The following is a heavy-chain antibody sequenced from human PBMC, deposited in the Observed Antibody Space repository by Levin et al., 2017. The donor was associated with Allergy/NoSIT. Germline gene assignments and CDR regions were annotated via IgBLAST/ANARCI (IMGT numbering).Heavy chain of an antibody. Sequence: SVKVSCKASGFAFTASAIQWIRQGRGQRLEWIGWIVVGRGTTNYAQKFQDRVTITRDMTTSTAYMELSSLRSDDTGVYYCSADDGYCNGGGCYGLGSYYFYGLDVWGHGTTVTVSS. V-gene: IGHV1-58*02. CDR3: SADDGYCNGGGCYGLGSYYFYGLDV. D-gene: IGHD2-15*01. J-gene: IGHJ6*02. CDR1: GFAFTASA. CDR2: IVVGRGTT.